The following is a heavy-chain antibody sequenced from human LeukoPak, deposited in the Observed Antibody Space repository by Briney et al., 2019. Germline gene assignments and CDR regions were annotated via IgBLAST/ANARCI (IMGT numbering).Heavy chain of an antibody. J-gene: IGHJ4*02. CDR2: IYPGDSDT. CDR1: GYSFASYW. Sequence: TAGESLKISCKGSGYSFASYWIGWVRQMPGKGLERMGVIYPGDSDTRYSPSFQGQVTISADKSISTAYLQWSSLKASDTAMYYCARYSGAKGDYWGQGTLVTVSS. D-gene: IGHD1-26*01. V-gene: IGHV5-51*01. CDR3: ARYSGAKGDY.